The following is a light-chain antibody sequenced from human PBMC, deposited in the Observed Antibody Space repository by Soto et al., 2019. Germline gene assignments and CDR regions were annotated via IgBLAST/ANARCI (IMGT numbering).Light chain of an antibody. J-gene: IGKJ1*01. CDR3: QQYGSSPWT. V-gene: IGKV3-20*01. CDR2: GAS. Sequence: TVLTQSPVTRSLSPWEIATLSCSSSQSVSSSYLAWYQQKPGQAPRLLIYGASSRATGIPDRFSGSGSGTDFTLTISRLEPEDFAVYYCQQYGSSPWTFGQGTKVDIK. CDR1: QSVSSSY.